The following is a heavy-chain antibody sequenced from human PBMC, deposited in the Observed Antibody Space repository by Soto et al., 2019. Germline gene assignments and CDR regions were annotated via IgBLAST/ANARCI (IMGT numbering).Heavy chain of an antibody. CDR1: GFTVSSNY. Sequence: GGSLRLSCAASGFTVSSNYMSWFRQAPGKGLEWVSIVYDGGTTYLADSVKDKFIVSRDFSENTLSLQMNNLSAEDTAVYYCARIGIHGDDEIDCWGQGTLVTVSS. D-gene: IGHD4-17*01. CDR3: ARIGIHGDDEIDC. V-gene: IGHV3-66*01. CDR2: VYDGGTT. J-gene: IGHJ4*02.